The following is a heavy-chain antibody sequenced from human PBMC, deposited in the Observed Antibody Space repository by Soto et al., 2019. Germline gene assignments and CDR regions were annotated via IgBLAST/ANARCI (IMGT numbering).Heavy chain of an antibody. J-gene: IGHJ4*02. D-gene: IGHD6-13*01. CDR2: IRSKANSYAT. CDR3: TSRAAAGTDY. Sequence: EVQLVESGGGLVQPGGSLKLSCAASGFTFSGSAMHWVRQASGKGLEWVGRIRSKANSYATAYAASAKGRFTISRDDSKNTAYLQMNSLKTEDTAVYYCTSRAAAGTDYWGQGTLVTVSS. CDR1: GFTFSGSA. V-gene: IGHV3-73*01.